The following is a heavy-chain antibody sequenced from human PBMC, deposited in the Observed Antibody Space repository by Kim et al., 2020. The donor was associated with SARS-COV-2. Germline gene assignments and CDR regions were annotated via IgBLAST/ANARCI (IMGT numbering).Heavy chain of an antibody. CDR3: ARDVMIRGIIIPTFDY. D-gene: IGHD3-10*01. Sequence: ASVKVSCKASGYTFTTYGISWVRQAPGQGLEWMGWISAYNDNTNYAQKLQGRLIMTTDTSTSTAYMELRSLRSDDTAVYYCARDVMIRGIIIPTFDYWGQGTLVTVSS. V-gene: IGHV1-18*04. J-gene: IGHJ4*02. CDR2: ISAYNDNT. CDR1: GYTFTTYG.